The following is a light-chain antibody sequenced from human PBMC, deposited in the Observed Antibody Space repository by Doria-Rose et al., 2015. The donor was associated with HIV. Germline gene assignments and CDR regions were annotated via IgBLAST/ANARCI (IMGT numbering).Light chain of an antibody. J-gene: IGKJ1*01. V-gene: IGKV1-9*01. CDR2: GAS. CDR1: QGISRY. CDR3: QQFDSFPRT. Sequence: DIQLTQSPSFLSASVGVRVTITCRASQGISRYLAWYQQKPGKAPTLLIFGASTLQSEVPSRFSGSGSGTEFTLTISSLQPEDFATYYCQQFDSFPRTFGQGTKVELK.